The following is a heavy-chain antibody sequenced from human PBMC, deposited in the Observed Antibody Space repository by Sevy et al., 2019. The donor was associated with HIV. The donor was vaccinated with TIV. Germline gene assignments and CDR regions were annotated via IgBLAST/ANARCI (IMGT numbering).Heavy chain of an antibody. CDR3: ARDTSGWYRIGEAYYYYGMDV. V-gene: IGHV3-48*02. J-gene: IGHJ6*02. CDR2: ISSSSSTI. D-gene: IGHD6-19*01. CDR1: GFTFSSYS. Sequence: GGSLRLSCAASGFTFSSYSMNWVRQAPGKGLEWVSYISSSSSTIYYADSVKGRFTISRDNAKNSLYLQMNSLRDEDTAVYYCARDTSGWYRIGEAYYYYGMDVWGQGTTVTVSS.